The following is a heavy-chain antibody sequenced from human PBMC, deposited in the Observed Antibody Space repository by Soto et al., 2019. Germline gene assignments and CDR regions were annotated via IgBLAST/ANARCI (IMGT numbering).Heavy chain of an antibody. CDR1: GFTFSSYG. Sequence: GGSLRLSCAASGFTFSSYGMHWVRQAPGKGLEWVAVISYDGSNKYYADSVKGRFTISRDNSKNTLYLQMNSLRAEDTAVYYCARDSTILRFLEWKNYYYYGMDVWGQGTTVTVSS. CDR3: ARDSTILRFLEWKNYYYYGMDV. J-gene: IGHJ6*02. D-gene: IGHD3-3*01. CDR2: ISYDGSNK. V-gene: IGHV3-30*03.